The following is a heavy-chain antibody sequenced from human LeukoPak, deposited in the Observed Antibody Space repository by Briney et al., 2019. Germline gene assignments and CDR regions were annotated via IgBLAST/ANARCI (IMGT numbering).Heavy chain of an antibody. V-gene: IGHV4-4*02. Sequence: SETLSLTCAVSGGSLSSSNWWSWVRQPPGKGLEWIGEIYHSGSTNYNPSLKSRVTISVDKSKNQLSLKLSSVTAADTAVYYCAKADNSGWSYFDYWGQGTLVTVSS. CDR1: GGSLSSSNW. CDR3: AKADNSGWSYFDY. D-gene: IGHD6-19*01. CDR2: IYHSGST. J-gene: IGHJ4*02.